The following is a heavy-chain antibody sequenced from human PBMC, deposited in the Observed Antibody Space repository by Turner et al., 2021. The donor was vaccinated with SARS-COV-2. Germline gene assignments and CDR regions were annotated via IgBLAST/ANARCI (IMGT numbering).Heavy chain of an antibody. J-gene: IGHJ4*02. Sequence: QVQLVESGGGVVQPGRSLRLSCSASGFTFSSYGMHWVRQAPGKGLEWVAVISYDGSNKYYADSVKGRFTISRDISKSTLYLKMNSLRAEDTAVYYCAKVVSPYCSGGSCYSSPADYWGQGTLVTVSS. V-gene: IGHV3-30*18. CDR3: AKVVSPYCSGGSCYSSPADY. CDR1: GFTFSSYG. D-gene: IGHD2-15*01. CDR2: ISYDGSNK.